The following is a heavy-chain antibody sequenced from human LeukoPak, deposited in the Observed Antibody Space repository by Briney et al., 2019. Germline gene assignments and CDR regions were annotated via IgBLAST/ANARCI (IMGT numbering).Heavy chain of an antibody. CDR1: GFTFSSYW. V-gene: IGHV3-30*18. J-gene: IGHJ4*02. CDR2: ISYDGSNK. Sequence: GGSLRLSCAASGFTFSSYWMSWVRQAPGKGLEWVAVISYDGSNKYYADSVKGRFTISRDNSKNTLYLQMNSLRAEDTAVYYCAKDLGDSWGQGTLVTVSS. CDR3: AKDLGDS.